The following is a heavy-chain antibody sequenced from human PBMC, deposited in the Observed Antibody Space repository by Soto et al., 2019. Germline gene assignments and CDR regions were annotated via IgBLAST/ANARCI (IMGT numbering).Heavy chain of an antibody. V-gene: IGHV1-18*04. CDR2: ISVYNQNT. CDR1: GYSFTGYG. Sequence: QVRLVQSGAEVKRPGASVTVSCKASGYSFTGYGINWVRQAPGQGLEWMAWISVYNQNTNYARKFQDRVTLTTDTSTNTAHMELRSLTSDDTAVYFCARDAHKLFYYTGMDVWGQGTAVTVSS. J-gene: IGHJ6*02. CDR3: ARDAHKLFYYTGMDV. D-gene: IGHD1-26*01.